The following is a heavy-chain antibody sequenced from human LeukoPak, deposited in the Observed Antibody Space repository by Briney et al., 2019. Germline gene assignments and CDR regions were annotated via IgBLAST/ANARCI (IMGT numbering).Heavy chain of an antibody. V-gene: IGHV4-4*07. CDR2: ISTSGST. D-gene: IGHD5-24*01. Sequence: SETLSLTCTVWGASMSNYYWSWIRQPAGKGLEWIGRISTSGSTNYNPSLKNRVTMSVDTSKNQFSLKLSSVTAADTALYYCARGIWEMATIPYWYFDIWGRGTLVTVSS. CDR3: ARGIWEMATIPYWYFDI. J-gene: IGHJ2*01. CDR1: GASMSNYY.